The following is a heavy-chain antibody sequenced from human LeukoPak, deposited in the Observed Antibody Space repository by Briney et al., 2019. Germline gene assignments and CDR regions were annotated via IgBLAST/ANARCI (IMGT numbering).Heavy chain of an antibody. J-gene: IGHJ4*02. V-gene: IGHV1-46*01. CDR3: ARSSTIFGVVIMTYYFDY. Sequence: ASVKVSCKASGYTFTSYYMHWVRQAPRQGLEWMGIINPSGGSTSYAQKFQGRVTMTRDTSTSTVYMELSSLRSEDTAVYYCARSSTIFGVVIMTYYFDYWGQGTLVTVSS. CDR1: GYTFTSYY. CDR2: INPSGGST. D-gene: IGHD3-3*01.